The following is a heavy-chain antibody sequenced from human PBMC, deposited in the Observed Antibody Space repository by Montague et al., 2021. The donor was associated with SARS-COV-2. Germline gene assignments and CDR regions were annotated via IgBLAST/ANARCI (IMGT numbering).Heavy chain of an antibody. CDR3: ARGGGYSDLHYFDY. Sequence: CAISGDSVSSNTATWNWIRQSPSRGLEWLGRTYYRSKWYHDYAISLKSRITINPDTSKNQFSLRLSSVTAADTAVYYCARGGGYSDLHYFDYWGQGTLVTVSS. V-gene: IGHV6-1*01. D-gene: IGHD4-17*01. J-gene: IGHJ4*02. CDR1: GDSVSSNTAT. CDR2: TYYRSKWYH.